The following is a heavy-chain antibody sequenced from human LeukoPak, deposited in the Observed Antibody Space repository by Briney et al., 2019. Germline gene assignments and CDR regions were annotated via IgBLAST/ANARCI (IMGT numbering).Heavy chain of an antibody. Sequence: GRSLRLSCAASGFTFSSYGMHWVRQAPGKGLEWVAVISYDGSNKYYADSVKGRFTISRDNSKNTLYLQMNSLRAEDTAVYHCAKEGLKWFGETLYYFDYWGQGTLVTVSS. V-gene: IGHV3-30*18. CDR2: ISYDGSNK. CDR3: AKEGLKWFGETLYYFDY. D-gene: IGHD3-10*01. CDR1: GFTFSSYG. J-gene: IGHJ4*02.